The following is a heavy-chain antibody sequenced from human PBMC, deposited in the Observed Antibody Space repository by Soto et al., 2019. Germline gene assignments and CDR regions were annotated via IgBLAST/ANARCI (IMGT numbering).Heavy chain of an antibody. CDR2: INHSGST. V-gene: IGHV4-34*01. Sequence: PSETLSLTCAVYGGSFSGYYWSWIRQPPGKGLEWIGEINHSGSTNYNPSLKSRVTISVDTSKNQFSLKLSSVTAADTAVYYCARTADDSYWFDPWGQGTLVTVSS. D-gene: IGHD1-1*01. CDR3: ARTADDSYWFDP. J-gene: IGHJ5*02. CDR1: GGSFSGYY.